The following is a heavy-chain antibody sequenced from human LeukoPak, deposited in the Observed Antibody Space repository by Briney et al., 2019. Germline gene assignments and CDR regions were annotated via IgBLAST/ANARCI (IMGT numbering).Heavy chain of an antibody. V-gene: IGHV1-69*01. J-gene: IGHJ4*02. D-gene: IGHD3-3*01. CDR3: ARGYIGRITIFGVVPPTDYFDY. CDR2: IIPIFGTA. Sequence: GSSVKVSCKASGGTFSSYAISWVRQAPGQGLEWMGGIIPIFGTANYAQKFQGRVTITADESTSTAYMELSSLRSEDTAVYYCARGYIGRITIFGVVPPTDYFDYWGQGTLVTVSS. CDR1: GGTFSSYA.